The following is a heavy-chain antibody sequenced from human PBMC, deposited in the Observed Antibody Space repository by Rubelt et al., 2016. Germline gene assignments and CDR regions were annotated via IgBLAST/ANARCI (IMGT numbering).Heavy chain of an antibody. CDR2: INADGSRT. D-gene: IGHD1-26*01. Sequence: SYWMHWVRQAPGRGLVWVSRINADGSRTTYADSVKGRFTISRDNSKNTLYLQMNSLRAEDTAVYYSARSIGGATNDAFDIWGQGTMVTVSS. V-gene: IGHV3-74*01. CDR3: ARSIGGATNDAFDI. CDR1: SYW. J-gene: IGHJ3*02.